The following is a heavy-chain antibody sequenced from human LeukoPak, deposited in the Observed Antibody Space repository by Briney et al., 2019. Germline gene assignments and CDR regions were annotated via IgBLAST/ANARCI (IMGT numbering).Heavy chain of an antibody. CDR2: ISGSGGST. CDR1: GFTFSSYA. V-gene: IGHV3-23*01. J-gene: IGHJ5*02. Sequence: PGGSLRLSCAASGFTFSSYAVSWVRQAPGKGLEWVSAISGSGGSTYYADSVKGRFTISRDNSKNTLYLQMNSLRAEDTAVYYCAKDQVVVVPAAIGNWFDPWGQGTLVTVSS. CDR3: AKDQVVVVPAAIGNWFDP. D-gene: IGHD2-2*01.